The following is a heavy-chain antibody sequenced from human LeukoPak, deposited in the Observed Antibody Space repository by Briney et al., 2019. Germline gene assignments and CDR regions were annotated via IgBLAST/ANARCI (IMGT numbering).Heavy chain of an antibody. Sequence: GGSLRLSCAASGFTFSSYAMSWVRQAPGRGLEWVSAISGSGGSAYYADSVKGRFTISTDDSTNTTHLILNSLRAEDTAVHYCAKTYYDFWCGYSTNHGASDYFDYWGQGTLVTVSS. CDR1: GFTFSSYA. CDR2: ISGSGGSA. D-gene: IGHD3-3*01. J-gene: IGHJ4*02. V-gene: IGHV3-23*01. CDR3: AKTYYDFWCGYSTNHGASDYFDY.